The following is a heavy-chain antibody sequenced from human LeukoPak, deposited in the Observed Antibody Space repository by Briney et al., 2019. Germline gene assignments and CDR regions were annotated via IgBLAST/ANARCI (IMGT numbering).Heavy chain of an antibody. J-gene: IGHJ3*02. CDR2: IYPGDSDT. CDR3: ARRGITMVRGVHDAFDI. D-gene: IGHD3-10*01. CDR1: GYSFTSYW. Sequence: GESLKISCKGSGYSFTSYWIGWVRQMPGKGLEWMGIIYPGDSDTRYSPSFQGQVTISADKSISTAYLQWSSLKASDTAMYYCARRGITMVRGVHDAFDIWGQGTMVTVSS. V-gene: IGHV5-51*01.